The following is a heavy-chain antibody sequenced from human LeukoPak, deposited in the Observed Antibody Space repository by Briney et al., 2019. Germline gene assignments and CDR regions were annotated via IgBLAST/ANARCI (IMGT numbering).Heavy chain of an antibody. CDR2: MSPNSGET. V-gene: IGHV1-8*01. CDR1: GYTFTSYH. J-gene: IGHJ4*02. D-gene: IGHD6-13*01. CDR3: ARGVAAGYDY. Sequence: ASVKVSCKASGYTFTSYHINGVRKPNAKGLEWMGCMSPNSGETGFAQKFQGRVTITRNTSMTTAYMELSSLRSDDTAIYYCARGVAAGYDYWGQGTLVTVSS.